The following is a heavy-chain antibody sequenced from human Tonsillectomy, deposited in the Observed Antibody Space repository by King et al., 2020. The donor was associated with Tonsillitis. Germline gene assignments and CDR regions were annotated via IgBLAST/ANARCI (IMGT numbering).Heavy chain of an antibody. Sequence: VQLVESGAEVKKPGASVKVSCKASGYTFTVYYMHWVRQAPAQGLEWMGWINPNSGGTKYAQKFLGRVTMTWDTSISTAYMEVSSLRSDDTAVYYCAGGKCSGWGAGVFQHWGQGTLVTVSS. CDR2: INPNSGGT. V-gene: IGHV1-2*02. J-gene: IGHJ1*01. CDR1: GYTFTVYY. D-gene: IGHD6-19*01. CDR3: AGGKCSGWGAGVFQH.